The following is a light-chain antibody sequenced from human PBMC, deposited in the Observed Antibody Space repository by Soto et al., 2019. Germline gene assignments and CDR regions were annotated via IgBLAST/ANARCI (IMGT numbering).Light chain of an antibody. V-gene: IGLV1-40*01. CDR1: SSNIGAGYD. J-gene: IGLJ3*02. Sequence: QLVLTQPPSVSGAPGQRVTISCTGSSSNIGAGYDVHWYQQLPGTVPKLLIYANNNRPSGVPDRFSGSKSGTSASLAITGLQAEDEADYYCQSYDTSLSAWVFGGGTKLTVL. CDR2: ANN. CDR3: QSYDTSLSAWV.